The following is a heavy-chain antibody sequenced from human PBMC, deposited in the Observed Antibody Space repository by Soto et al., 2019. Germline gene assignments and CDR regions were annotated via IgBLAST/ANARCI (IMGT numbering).Heavy chain of an antibody. Sequence: SETLSLTCTVSGGSISNYYWSWIRQPPGKRLEWIGYIYYSGSTNYNPSLKSRVTISVDTSKNQFSLKLSSVTAADTAVYYCARFPTYYYDSSGYYYFDYWGQGTLVTVSS. CDR2: IYYSGST. J-gene: IGHJ4*02. CDR3: ARFPTYYYDSSGYYYFDY. D-gene: IGHD3-22*01. CDR1: GGSISNYY. V-gene: IGHV4-59*01.